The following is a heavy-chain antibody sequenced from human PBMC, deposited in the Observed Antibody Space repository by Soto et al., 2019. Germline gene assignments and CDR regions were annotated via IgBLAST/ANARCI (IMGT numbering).Heavy chain of an antibody. CDR1: GVIFSGYG. V-gene: IGHV3-33*01. CDR2: IRFDGSNI. J-gene: IGHJ4*02. CDR3: ARDGVGDTVFLGYFDY. Sequence: GGSLRLSCVAPGVIFSGYGMHWVRQAPGKGLEWVAVIRFDGSNIYYADSVKGRFTISRDNSKNTLYLQLDSLRAEDTAVYYCARDGVGDTVFLGYFDYWGQGALVTVSS. D-gene: IGHD4-17*01.